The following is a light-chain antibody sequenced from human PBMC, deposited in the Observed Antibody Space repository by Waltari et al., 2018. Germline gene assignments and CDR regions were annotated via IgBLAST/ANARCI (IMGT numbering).Light chain of an antibody. CDR3: QQYYTPPGGT. CDR2: AAS. CDR1: QGISSY. V-gene: IGKV1-8*01. J-gene: IGKJ3*01. Sequence: AIRMTQSPSSLSASTGDRVTITCRASQGISSYLAWYQQKPGKAPKLLIYAASTLQSGVPSRFSGSGSVTDFTLTISCLQSEDFATYYCQQYYTPPGGTFGPGTKVDIK.